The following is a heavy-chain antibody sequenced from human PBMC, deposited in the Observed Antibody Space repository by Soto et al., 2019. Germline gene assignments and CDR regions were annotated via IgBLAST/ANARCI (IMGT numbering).Heavy chain of an antibody. J-gene: IGHJ3*02. CDR2: TYYRSKWYN. CDR3: ARAPEGYSYGSLAFEI. D-gene: IGHD5-18*01. V-gene: IGHV6-1*01. Sequence: SQTLSLTSAISGDSVSSNSAAWNCIRQSPSRGLEWLGRTYYRSKWYNDYAVSVKSRITINPDTSKNQFSLQLNSVTPEDTFVYYCARAPEGYSYGSLAFEIWGQGTMVTVSS. CDR1: GDSVSSNSAA.